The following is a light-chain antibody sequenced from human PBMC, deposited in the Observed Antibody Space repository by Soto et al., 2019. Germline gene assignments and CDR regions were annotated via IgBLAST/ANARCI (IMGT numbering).Light chain of an antibody. CDR3: ETWDSYTRV. V-gene: IGLV4-60*02. CDR2: VEGTGNY. CDR1: SGHSGYI. J-gene: IGLJ1*01. Sequence: QPVLTQSSSASASLGSSVKLTCTLTSGHSGYIIAWHQQQPGKAPRFLMRVEGTGNYSKGSGIPDRFSGSSSGADRYLTISNLQFEDEAAYYCETWDSYTRVFGTGTKVTVL.